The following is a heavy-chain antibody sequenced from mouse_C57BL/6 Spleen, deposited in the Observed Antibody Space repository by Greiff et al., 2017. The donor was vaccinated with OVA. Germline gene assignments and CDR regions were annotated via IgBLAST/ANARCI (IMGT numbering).Heavy chain of an antibody. CDR1: GYAFTNYL. V-gene: IGHV1-54*01. Sequence: QVQLKQSGAELVRPGTSVKVSCKASGYAFTNYLIEWVKQRPGQGLEWIGVINPGSGGTNYNEKFKGKATLTADKSSSTAYMQLSSLTSEDSAVYFCARSLLWWYFEVWGTGTTVTVSS. D-gene: IGHD2-10*01. J-gene: IGHJ1*03. CDR3: ARSLLWWYFEV. CDR2: INPGSGGT.